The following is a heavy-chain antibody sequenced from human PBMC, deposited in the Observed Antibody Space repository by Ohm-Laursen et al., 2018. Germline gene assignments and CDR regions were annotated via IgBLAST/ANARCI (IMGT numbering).Heavy chain of an antibody. CDR2: INHSGST. V-gene: IGHV4-34*01. CDR3: AGAPNLYYFDY. D-gene: IGHD2-8*01. J-gene: IGHJ4*02. CDR1: GGSFSGYY. Sequence: PSDTLSLTWAVYGGSFSGYYWSWIRQPPGKGLEWIGEINHSGSTNYNPSLKSRVTISVDTSKNQFSLQLRFVTAADTAVYHCAGAPNLYYFDYWGQGTLVTVSS.